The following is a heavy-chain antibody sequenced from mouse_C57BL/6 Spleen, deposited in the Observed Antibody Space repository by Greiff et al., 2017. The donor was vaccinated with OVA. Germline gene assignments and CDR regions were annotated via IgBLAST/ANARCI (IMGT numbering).Heavy chain of an antibody. Sequence: QVQLQQPGAELVKPGASVKMSCKASGYTFTSYWITWVKQRPGQGLEWIGDIYPGSGSTNYNEKFKSKATLTVDTSSSTAYMQLSSLTSEDSAVYYCARRGDIYYGNSAWFAYWGQGTLVTVSA. V-gene: IGHV1-55*01. CDR3: ARRGDIYYGNSAWFAY. J-gene: IGHJ3*01. D-gene: IGHD2-1*01. CDR2: IYPGSGST. CDR1: GYTFTSYW.